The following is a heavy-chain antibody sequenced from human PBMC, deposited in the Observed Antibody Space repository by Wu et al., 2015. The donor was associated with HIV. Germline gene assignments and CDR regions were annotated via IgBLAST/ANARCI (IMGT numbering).Heavy chain of an antibody. J-gene: IGHJ5*02. CDR1: GYTFTGYY. D-gene: IGHD6-13*01. CDR2: INPNSGGT. V-gene: IGHV1-2*02. Sequence: QVQLVQSGAELKKPGASVKVSCKASGYTFTGYYMHWVRQAPGQGLEWMGWINPNSGGTNYAQKFQGRVTMTRDTSISTAYMELSRLRSDDTAVYYCARETLSVGAAGGWFDPWGQGTLVTVSS. CDR3: ARETLSVGAAGGWFDP.